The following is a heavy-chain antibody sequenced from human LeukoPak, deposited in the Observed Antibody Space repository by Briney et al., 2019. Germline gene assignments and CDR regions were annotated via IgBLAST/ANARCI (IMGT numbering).Heavy chain of an antibody. V-gene: IGHV3-23*01. CDR3: ASRPDYYDSSGYYENPFDY. D-gene: IGHD3-22*01. CDR2: ISDSGGRT. CDR1: GFTFSSYD. Sequence: GGSLRLSCAASGFTFSSYDMNWVRQAPGKGLEWVSAISDSGGRTYYADSVQGRFTISRDNSKNTLYLQMNSLRAEDTAVYYCASRPDYYDSSGYYENPFDYWGQGTLVTVSS. J-gene: IGHJ4*02.